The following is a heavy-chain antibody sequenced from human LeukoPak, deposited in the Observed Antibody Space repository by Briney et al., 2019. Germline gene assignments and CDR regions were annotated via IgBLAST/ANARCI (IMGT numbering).Heavy chain of an antibody. CDR3: ARGRDGYNNGAFDI. Sequence: GGSLRLSCAASGFTFSSYSMNWVRQAPGKGLEWVSSISSSSSYIYYADSVKGRFTISRDNAKNSLYLQMNSLRAEDTAVYYCARGRDGYNNGAFDIWGQGTMVTVSS. J-gene: IGHJ3*02. CDR2: ISSSSSYI. D-gene: IGHD5-24*01. CDR1: GFTFSSYS. V-gene: IGHV3-21*01.